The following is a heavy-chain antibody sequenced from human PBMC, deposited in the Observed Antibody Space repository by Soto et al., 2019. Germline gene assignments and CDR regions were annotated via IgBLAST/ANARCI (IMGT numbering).Heavy chain of an antibody. J-gene: IGHJ5*02. D-gene: IGHD1-26*01. CDR1: GGSISSYY. CDR2: IYYSGST. V-gene: IGHV4-59*01. CDR3: ARVSVGATSIWFDP. Sequence: SESLSLTCTVSGGSISSYYWSWIRQPPGKGLEWIGYIYYSGSTNYNPSLKSRVTISVDTSKNQFSLKLSSVTAADTAVYYCARVSVGATSIWFDPWGQGTLVTVSS.